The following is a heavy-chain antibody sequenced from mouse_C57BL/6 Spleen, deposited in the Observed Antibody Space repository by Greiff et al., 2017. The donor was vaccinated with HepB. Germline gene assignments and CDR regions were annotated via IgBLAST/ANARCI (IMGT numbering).Heavy chain of an antibody. Sequence: VQLQQPGAELVKPGASVKMSCKASGYTFTSYWITWVKQRPGQGLEWIGDIYPGSGSTNYNEKFKSKATLTVDTSSSTAYMQLSSLTSEDSAVYYCARSRDYSNYDYFDYWGQGTTLTVSS. V-gene: IGHV1-55*01. D-gene: IGHD2-5*01. J-gene: IGHJ2*01. CDR3: ARSRDYSNYDYFDY. CDR2: IYPGSGST. CDR1: GYTFTSYW.